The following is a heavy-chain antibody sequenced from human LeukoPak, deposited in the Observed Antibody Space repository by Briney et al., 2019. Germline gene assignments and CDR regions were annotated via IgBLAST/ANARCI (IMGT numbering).Heavy chain of an antibody. J-gene: IGHJ4*02. CDR3: AQDRGATVTTFVN. V-gene: IGHV3-23*01. Sequence: GGSLRLSCAASGFTFSYYDMSWVRQAPGKGLEWVSGISASGGSRYYADSVKGRFTISRDNSKNTVYLQMNSLRVEDTAIYYCAQDRGATVTTFVNWGEGTLVTVSS. CDR2: ISASGGSR. CDR1: GFTFSYYD. D-gene: IGHD4-17*01.